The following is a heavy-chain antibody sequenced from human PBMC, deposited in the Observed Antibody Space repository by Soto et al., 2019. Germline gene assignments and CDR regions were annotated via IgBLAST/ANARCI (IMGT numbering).Heavy chain of an antibody. V-gene: IGHV3-48*03. Sequence: GGSLRLSCAASGFTFSSYEMNWVRQAPGKGLGWVSYISSSGSPKYYADSVKGRFTISRDNAKNSLYLQMNSLRAEDTAVYYCARPYSSGWYDYWGQGTLVTVSS. D-gene: IGHD6-19*01. CDR2: ISSSGSPK. CDR1: GFTFSSYE. J-gene: IGHJ4*02. CDR3: ARPYSSGWYDY.